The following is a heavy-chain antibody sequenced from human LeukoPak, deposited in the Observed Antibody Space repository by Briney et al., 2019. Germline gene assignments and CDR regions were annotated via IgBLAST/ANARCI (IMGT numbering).Heavy chain of an antibody. CDR3: ARHKSPLPLH. J-gene: IGHJ4*02. D-gene: IGHD3-10*01. CDR2: IYYSGST. CDR1: GGSISSYY. Sequence: SETLSLTCTVSGGSISSYYWSWIRQPPGKGLEWIGYIYYSGSTNYNPSLESRVTISVDTSKNQFSLNLTSVTAADTAVYYCARHKSPLPLHWGQGTLVTVSS. V-gene: IGHV4-59*08.